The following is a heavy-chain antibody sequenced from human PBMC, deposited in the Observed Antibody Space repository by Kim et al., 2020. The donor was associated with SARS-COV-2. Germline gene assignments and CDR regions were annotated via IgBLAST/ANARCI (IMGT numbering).Heavy chain of an antibody. V-gene: IGHV1-3*01. CDR2: INAGNGNT. CDR1: GYTFTNYA. CDR3: AREGHEGGYLT. J-gene: IGHJ3*01. Sequence: ASVKVSCKASGYTFTNYAIRWVRQAPGQRFEWMGWINAGNGNTRYSQKLQGRVTITRDTSASAAYMELSSLRSEDTAVYHCAREGHEGGYLTWGQGTMVTVSS. D-gene: IGHD3-22*01.